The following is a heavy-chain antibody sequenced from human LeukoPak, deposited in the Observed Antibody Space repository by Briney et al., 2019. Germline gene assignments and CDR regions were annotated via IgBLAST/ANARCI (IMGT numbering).Heavy chain of an antibody. CDR2: ISGSGGST. CDR1: GFTFSSYA. D-gene: IGHD4-11*01. CDR3: AKDPPLYSNQYNNWFDP. V-gene: IGHV3-23*01. J-gene: IGHJ5*02. Sequence: PGGSLRLSCAASGFTFSSYAMSWVRQAPGKGLEWVSAISGSGGSTYYADSVKGRFTISRDNSKNTLYLQMNSLRAEDTAVYYCAKDPPLYSNQYNNWFDPWGQGTLVTVSS.